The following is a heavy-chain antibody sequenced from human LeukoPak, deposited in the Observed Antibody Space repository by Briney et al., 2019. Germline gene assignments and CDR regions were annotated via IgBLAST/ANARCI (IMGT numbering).Heavy chain of an antibody. CDR2: ISWDAGSI. Sequence: PGGSLRLSCAASGFTFDDYTMHWVRQAPGKGLEWVSPISWDAGSIYYGDSVKGRFTISRDNSKNSLYLQMNSLRTEDTALYYCAKDIEGYTHGVDYWGQGTLVTVSS. CDR3: AKDIEGYTHGVDY. V-gene: IGHV3-43*01. J-gene: IGHJ4*02. D-gene: IGHD5-18*01. CDR1: GFTFDDYT.